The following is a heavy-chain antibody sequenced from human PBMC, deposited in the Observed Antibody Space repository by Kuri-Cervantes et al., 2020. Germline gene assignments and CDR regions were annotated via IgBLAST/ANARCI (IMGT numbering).Heavy chain of an antibody. J-gene: IGHJ6*02. V-gene: IGHV3-30-3*01. CDR2: ISYDGSNK. D-gene: IGHD3-16*01. Sequence: GESLKISCAASGSTFDDYAMHWVRQAPGKGLEWVAVISYDGSNKYYADSVKGRFTISRDNSKNTLYLQMNSLRAEDTAVYYCARDGRDPESRDWGYGMDVWGQGTTVTVSS. CDR1: GSTFDDYA. CDR3: ARDGRDPESRDWGYGMDV.